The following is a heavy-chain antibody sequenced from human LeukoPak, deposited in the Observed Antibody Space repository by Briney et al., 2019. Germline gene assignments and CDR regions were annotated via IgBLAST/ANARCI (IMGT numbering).Heavy chain of an antibody. V-gene: IGHV1-8*01. Sequence: GASVKVSCKASGYTFTSYDINWVRQATGQGLEWMGWMNPNSGNTGYAQKFQGRVTMTRNTSISTAYMELSSLRSEDTAVYYCARGRRGYSGSRVYYYYYYMDVWGKGTTVTISS. CDR3: ARGRRGYSGSRVYYYYYYMDV. CDR2: MNPNSGNT. J-gene: IGHJ6*03. CDR1: GYTFTSYD. D-gene: IGHD5-12*01.